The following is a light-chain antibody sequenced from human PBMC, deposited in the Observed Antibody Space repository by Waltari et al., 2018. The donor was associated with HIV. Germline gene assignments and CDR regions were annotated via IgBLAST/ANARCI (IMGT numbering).Light chain of an antibody. CDR1: QSVSSSY. J-gene: IGKJ3*01. CDR2: GAS. V-gene: IGKV3-20*01. Sequence: EIVLTQSPGTLSLSPGERATLSCRASQSVSSSYLAWYQQKPGQAPRLLIYGASSRATGIPDRFSGSGSGTDFTLTIIRLEPEDFAVYYCQQYGSSSTFGPGTKVDIK. CDR3: QQYGSSST.